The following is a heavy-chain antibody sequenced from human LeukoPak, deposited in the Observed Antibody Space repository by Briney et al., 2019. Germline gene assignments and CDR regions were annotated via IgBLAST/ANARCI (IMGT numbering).Heavy chain of an antibody. D-gene: IGHD3-22*01. CDR1: GFTFSDYY. J-gene: IGHJ4*02. V-gene: IGHV3-11*04. CDR3: ARDFKYYYDSSGYI. Sequence: PGGSLRLSCAASGFTFSDYYMSWIRQAPGKGLEWVSYISSSGSTIYYADSVKGRFTISRDNAKNSLYLQMNSLRAEDTAVYYCARDFKYYYDSSGYIWGQGTLVTVSS. CDR2: ISSSGSTI.